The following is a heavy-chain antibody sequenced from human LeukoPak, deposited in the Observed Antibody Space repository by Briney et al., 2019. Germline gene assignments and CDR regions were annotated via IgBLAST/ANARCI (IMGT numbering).Heavy chain of an antibody. CDR3: ARGFYYYYYMDV. Sequence: ASQTLSLTCTVSGDSISNGDYYWSWIRQPPGKGLEWIGYICYSGNTYYNPSLKSRVTISIDTAKNQFSLKLSSVTAADTAVHYCARGFYYYYYMDVWGKGTTVTVSS. CDR2: ICYSGNT. J-gene: IGHJ6*03. V-gene: IGHV4-30-4*08. CDR1: GDSISNGDYY.